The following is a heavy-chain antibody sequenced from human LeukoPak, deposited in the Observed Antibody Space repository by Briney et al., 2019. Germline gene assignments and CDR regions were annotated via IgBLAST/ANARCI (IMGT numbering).Heavy chain of an antibody. CDR1: GFTFSSYS. V-gene: IGHV3-23*01. D-gene: IGHD3-9*01. Sequence: GGPLRLSCAASGFTFSSYSMSWVRPAPGKGLEWVSAISGSGGSTYYADSVKGRFTISRDNSKNTLYLQMNSLRAEDTAVYYCAKEEGLRYFDWSVYFDYWGQGTLVTVSS. CDR2: ISGSGGST. J-gene: IGHJ4*02. CDR3: AKEEGLRYFDWSVYFDY.